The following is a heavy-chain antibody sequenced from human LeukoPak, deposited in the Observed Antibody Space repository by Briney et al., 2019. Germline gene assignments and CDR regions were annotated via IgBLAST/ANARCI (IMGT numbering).Heavy chain of an antibody. D-gene: IGHD3-3*01. J-gene: IGHJ3*02. CDR3: ARGHDFWMAHAFDI. CDR2: ISGGGAGT. Sequence: PGGSLRLSCAASGLSFGFYAMSWVRQAPGKGLEWVSSISGGGAGTYYADSVRGRFTISRDNSKNTLYLQMDSLRVEDTAVYYCARGHDFWMAHAFDIWGQGTMVTVSS. V-gene: IGHV3-23*01. CDR1: GLSFGFYA.